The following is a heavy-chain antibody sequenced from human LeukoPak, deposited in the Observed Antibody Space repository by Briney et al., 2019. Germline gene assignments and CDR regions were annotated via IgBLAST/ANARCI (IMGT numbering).Heavy chain of an antibody. CDR2: ISYDGSNK. CDR1: GFTFSSYA. V-gene: IGHV3-30-3*01. J-gene: IGHJ5*02. D-gene: IGHD5-18*01. CDR3: ARDGSGYSYGSRFDP. Sequence: GGSLRLSCAASGFTFSSYAMHWVRQAPGKGLEWVAVISYDGSNKYYADSVKGRFTISRDNSKNTLYLQMNSLRAEDTAVYYCARDGSGYSYGSRFDPWGQGTLVTVSS.